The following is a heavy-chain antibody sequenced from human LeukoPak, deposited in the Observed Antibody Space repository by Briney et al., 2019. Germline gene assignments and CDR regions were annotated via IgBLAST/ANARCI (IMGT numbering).Heavy chain of an antibody. V-gene: IGHV4-34*01. J-gene: IGHJ5*02. Sequence: PSETLSLTCAVYGGSFSGYYWSWIRQPPGKGLEWIGEINHSGSTNYNPSLKSRVTISVDTSKNQFSLKLSSVTAADTAVYYCARGLVGGFFDPWGQGTLVTVSS. CDR1: GGSFSGYY. D-gene: IGHD3-16*01. CDR2: INHSGST. CDR3: ARGLVGGFFDP.